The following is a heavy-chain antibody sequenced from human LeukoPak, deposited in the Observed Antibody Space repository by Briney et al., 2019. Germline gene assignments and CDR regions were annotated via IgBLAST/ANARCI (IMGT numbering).Heavy chain of an antibody. CDR3: ATDGGSRWYYFDY. CDR1: GGSISSSSYY. D-gene: IGHD6-13*01. Sequence: SETLSLTCTVSGGSISSSSYYWGWIRQPPGKGLEWIGSIYYSGSTYYKPPLKSRVTISVDTSKSQFSLKLSSVTAADTAFYYCATDGGSRWYYFDYWGQGTLVTVSS. J-gene: IGHJ4*02. CDR2: IYYSGST. V-gene: IGHV4-39*07.